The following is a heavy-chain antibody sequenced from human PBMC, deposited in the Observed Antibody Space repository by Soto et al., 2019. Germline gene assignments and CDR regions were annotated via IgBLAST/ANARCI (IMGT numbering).Heavy chain of an antibody. Sequence: QLQLQESGPGLVKPSETLSLTCTVSGGSISSSSYYWGWIRQPPGKGLEWIGSIYYSGSTYYNPSLKSRVTISVDTSKNQFSLKLSSVTAADTAVYYCARRGTFYYDSSGYYFDYWGQGTLVTVSS. CDR3: ARRGTFYYDSSGYYFDY. CDR1: GGSISSSSYY. J-gene: IGHJ4*02. V-gene: IGHV4-39*01. D-gene: IGHD3-22*01. CDR2: IYYSGST.